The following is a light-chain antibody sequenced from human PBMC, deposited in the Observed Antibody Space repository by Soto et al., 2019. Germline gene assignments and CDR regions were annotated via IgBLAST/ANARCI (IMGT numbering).Light chain of an antibody. CDR3: QQSYSTPPT. Sequence: DIQMTQSPSSLSASVGDRVTITCRASQSISTYLNWYQQKPGKAPKLLIYGVFSLESWVPSRFSGSWSGTDFTLTISSLQPEDFAIYYCQQSYSTPPTFGQGTKVEIK. V-gene: IGKV1-39*01. CDR1: QSISTY. J-gene: IGKJ2*01. CDR2: GVF.